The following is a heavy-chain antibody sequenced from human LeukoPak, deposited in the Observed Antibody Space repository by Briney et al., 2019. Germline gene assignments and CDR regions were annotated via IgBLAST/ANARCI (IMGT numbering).Heavy chain of an antibody. CDR2: IYYSGST. V-gene: IGHV4-39*01. CDR3: ASLQDSSGYPYYFDY. CDR1: GGSISSYC. D-gene: IGHD3-22*01. J-gene: IGHJ4*02. Sequence: SETLSLTCTVSGGSISSYCWGWIRQPPGKGLEWIGSIYYSGSTYYNPSLKSRVTISVDTSKNQFSLKLSSVTAADTAVYYCASLQDSSGYPYYFDYWGQGTLVTVSS.